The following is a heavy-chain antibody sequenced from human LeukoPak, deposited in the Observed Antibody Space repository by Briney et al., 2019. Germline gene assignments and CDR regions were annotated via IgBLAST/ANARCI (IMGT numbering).Heavy chain of an antibody. CDR1: GGSFSGHY. D-gene: IGHD2-15*01. Sequence: SETLSLTCGVYGGSFSGHYWSWIRQPPGKGLEWIGEINNSGSTKNNPSLKSRVTISVDTSKNQFSLKLSSVTAADTAVYYCAGPAIVDAFDIWGQGTMVTVSS. CDR2: INNSGST. J-gene: IGHJ3*02. CDR3: AGPAIVDAFDI. V-gene: IGHV4-34*01.